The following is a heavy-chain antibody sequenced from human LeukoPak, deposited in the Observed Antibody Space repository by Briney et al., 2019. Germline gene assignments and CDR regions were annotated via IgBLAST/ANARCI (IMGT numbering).Heavy chain of an antibody. D-gene: IGHD6-19*01. CDR3: ARVTDSSGWYFDY. Sequence: SETLSLTCTVSGGSISSSSYYWGWIRQPPGKGLEWIGSIYYSGSTHYNPSLNSRVTISVDTSKNQFSLKLSSVTAADTALYYCARVTDSSGWYFDYWGQGTLVTVSS. J-gene: IGHJ4*02. CDR1: GGSISSSSYY. CDR2: IYYSGST. V-gene: IGHV4-39*07.